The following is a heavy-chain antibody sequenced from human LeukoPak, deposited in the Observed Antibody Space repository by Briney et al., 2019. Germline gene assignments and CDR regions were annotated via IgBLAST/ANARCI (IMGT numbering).Heavy chain of an antibody. CDR2: INPDSGVT. J-gene: IGHJ5*02. V-gene: IGHV1-2*02. CDR1: GYTFTDYY. CDR3: ARDSLYYGSGSYLGFDP. Sequence: ASVKVSCKASGYTFTDYYMHWVRQAPGQGLEWMGWINPDSGVTNYPQKFQGRVTMTRDTSSSTAYMELIRLRSDDTAVYYCARDSLYYGSGSYLGFDPWGQGTLVTVSS. D-gene: IGHD3-10*01.